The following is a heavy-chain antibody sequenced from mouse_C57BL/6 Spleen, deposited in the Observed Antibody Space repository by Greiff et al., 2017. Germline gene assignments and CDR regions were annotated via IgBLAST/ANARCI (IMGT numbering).Heavy chain of an antibody. CDR3: ARDPAQATLFAY. CDR2: ISDGGSYT. CDR1: GFTFSSYA. Sequence: DVKLVESGGGLVKPGGSLKLSCAASGFTFSSYAMSWVRQTPERRLEWVATISDGGSYTYYPDNVKGRFTISRDNAKNNLYLQMSHLKSEDTAMYYCARDPAQATLFAYWGQGTLVTVSA. J-gene: IGHJ3*01. V-gene: IGHV5-4*01. D-gene: IGHD3-2*02.